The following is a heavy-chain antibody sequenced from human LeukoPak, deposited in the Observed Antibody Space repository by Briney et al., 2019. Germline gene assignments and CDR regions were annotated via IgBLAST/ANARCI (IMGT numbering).Heavy chain of an antibody. Sequence: GGSLRFSCAASGFTFSSYWMHWVRQAPGKGLVWVSRINSDESDTNYADSVKGRFTISRDNARNTVYLQMNSLRAEDTAVYYCARGWVPSDITLKWGQGTMVTVSS. V-gene: IGHV3-74*01. CDR1: GFTFSSYW. CDR3: ARGWVPSDITLK. J-gene: IGHJ3*01. D-gene: IGHD3-22*01. CDR2: INSDESDT.